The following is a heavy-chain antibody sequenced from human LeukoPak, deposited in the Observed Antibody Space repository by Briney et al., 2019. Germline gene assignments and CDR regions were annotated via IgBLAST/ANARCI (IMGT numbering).Heavy chain of an antibody. D-gene: IGHD3-10*01. CDR1: GGSISSSSYY. CDR2: IYYSGST. Sequence: SETLSLTCTVSGGSISSSSYYWGWIRQPPGKGLEWIGSIYYSGSTYYNPPLKSRVTISVDTSKNQFSLKLSSVTAADTAVYYCARAGRIPRYYYYYMDVWGKGTTVTVSS. J-gene: IGHJ6*03. V-gene: IGHV4-39*07. CDR3: ARAGRIPRYYYYYMDV.